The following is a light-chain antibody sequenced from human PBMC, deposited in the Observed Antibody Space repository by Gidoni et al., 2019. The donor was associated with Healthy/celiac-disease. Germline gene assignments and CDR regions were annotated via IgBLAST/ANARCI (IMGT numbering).Light chain of an antibody. J-gene: IGLJ2*01. V-gene: IGLV3-21*04. CDR3: QVWDSSSDLHVV. CDR1: NIGSKS. CDR2: YDS. Sequence: SSVPPQPPSVSVAPGKTARIPCGGNNIGSKSVHWYQQKPGQAPVLVIYYDSDRPSGIPERFSGSNSGNTATLTISRVEAGDEADYYCQVWDSSSDLHVVFGGGTKLTVL.